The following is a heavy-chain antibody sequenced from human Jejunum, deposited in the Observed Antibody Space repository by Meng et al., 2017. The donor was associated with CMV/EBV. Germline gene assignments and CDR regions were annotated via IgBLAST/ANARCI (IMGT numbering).Heavy chain of an antibody. CDR2: IRSKTYGGTT. CDR1: VGDNY. CDR3: TSRVGATPSYYGMDV. Sequence: VGDNYRSWVRQAPGKGLEWLGFIRSKTYGGTTEYAASVTGRFTISRDDSKNIAYLQMNSLETEDTAVYYCTSRVGATPSYYGMDVWGQGTTVTVSS. J-gene: IGHJ6*02. D-gene: IGHD1-26*01. V-gene: IGHV3-49*04.